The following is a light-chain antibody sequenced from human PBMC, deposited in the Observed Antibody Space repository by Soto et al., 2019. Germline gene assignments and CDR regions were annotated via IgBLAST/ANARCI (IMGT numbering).Light chain of an antibody. J-gene: IGKJ1*01. V-gene: IGKV2-30*01. CDR1: QSLLYSDGNTY. CDR3: LQSTPSPRT. CDR2: KVS. Sequence: DVVMTQSPLSLPVTLGQPASISCRSSQSLLYSDGNTYLNWFHQRPGQSPRRLIYKVSNRDSGVXDXFSGSGSGTDFTLQISSVEAEDVGVYYRLQSTPSPRTFGQGAKVEIK.